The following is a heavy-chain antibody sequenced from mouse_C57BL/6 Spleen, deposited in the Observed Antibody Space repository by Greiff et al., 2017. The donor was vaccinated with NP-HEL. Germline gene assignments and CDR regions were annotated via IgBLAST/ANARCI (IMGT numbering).Heavy chain of an antibody. Sequence: QVQLQQSGAELMKPGASVKLSCKATGYTFTGYWIEWVKQRPGHGLGWIGEILPGSGSTTYNEKFKGKATVTADTSSNTAYMQLSSLTTEDSAIYFCARRGDDYPYFDYWGQGTTLTVSS. V-gene: IGHV1-9*01. CDR1: GYTFTGYW. CDR2: ILPGSGST. CDR3: ARRGDDYPYFDY. D-gene: IGHD2-4*01. J-gene: IGHJ2*01.